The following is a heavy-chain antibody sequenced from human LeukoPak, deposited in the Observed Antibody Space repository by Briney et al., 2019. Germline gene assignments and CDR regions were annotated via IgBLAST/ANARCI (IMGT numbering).Heavy chain of an antibody. CDR1: FGSISSDSHY. J-gene: IGHJ3*02. CDR2: IYYSGST. V-gene: IGHV4-61*05. Sequence: PSETLSLTCTVSFGSISSDSHYWGWIRQPPGNRLEWIGYIYYSGSTNYNPSLKSRVTISVDTSKNQFSLKLSSVTAADTAVYYCAGREIPMYGSGAFDIWGQGTMVTVSS. CDR3: AGREIPMYGSGAFDI. D-gene: IGHD2-8*02.